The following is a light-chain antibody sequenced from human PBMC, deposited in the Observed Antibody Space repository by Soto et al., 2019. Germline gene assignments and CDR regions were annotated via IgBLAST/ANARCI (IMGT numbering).Light chain of an antibody. CDR2: AAS. J-gene: IGKJ1*01. CDR3: MQALQTPRT. V-gene: IGKV1-8*01. CDR1: QGISSY. Sequence: TCRASQGISSYLAWYQQKPGKAPKLLIYAASTLQSGVPSRFSGSGSGTDFTLKISRVEAEDVGVYYCMQALQTPRTFGQGTKVDIK.